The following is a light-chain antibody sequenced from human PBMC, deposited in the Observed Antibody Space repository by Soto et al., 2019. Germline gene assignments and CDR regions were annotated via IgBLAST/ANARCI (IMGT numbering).Light chain of an antibody. V-gene: IGKV4-1*01. J-gene: IGKJ3*01. CDR2: WAS. CDR3: QQYYSTPFT. CDR1: QSVLYSSNNKNY. Sequence: DIVMTQPPDSLAVSLGERATINCKSSQSVLYSSNNKNYLAWYQQKPGQPPKLLIYWASTRESGVPGRFSGSGSGKDFTLTISSLQAEDVAVYYCQQYYSTPFTFGPGTKVDIK.